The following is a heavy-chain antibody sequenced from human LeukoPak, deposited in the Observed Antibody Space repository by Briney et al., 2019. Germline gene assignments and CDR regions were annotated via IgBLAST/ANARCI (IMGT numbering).Heavy chain of an antibody. D-gene: IGHD2-8*02. CDR1: GGSISTYY. J-gene: IGHJ5*02. Sequence: PSETLSLTCTVSGGSISTYYWSWIRQPPGKGLEWIGYIYYSGSTSYNPSLKSRLTMSVDTSKNQLSLKLSSVTAADTAVYYCARHTVGKFDPWGQGTLVTVSS. CDR3: ARHTVGKFDP. CDR2: IYYSGST. V-gene: IGHV4-59*08.